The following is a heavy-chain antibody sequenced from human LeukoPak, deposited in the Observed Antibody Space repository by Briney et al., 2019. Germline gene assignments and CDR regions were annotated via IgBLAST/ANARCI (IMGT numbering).Heavy chain of an antibody. CDR3: ARADYYGSGGMDV. CDR1: GGTFSSYT. CDR2: IIPIFGSA. Sequence: SVKVSCKASGGTFSSYTINWVRQAPGQGLDWMGGIIPIFGSANYAQNFQGRVTITADKSTSTVYMELSSLRSEDTAVYYCARADYYGSGGMDVWGKGTTVTVSS. J-gene: IGHJ6*04. V-gene: IGHV1-69*06. D-gene: IGHD3-10*01.